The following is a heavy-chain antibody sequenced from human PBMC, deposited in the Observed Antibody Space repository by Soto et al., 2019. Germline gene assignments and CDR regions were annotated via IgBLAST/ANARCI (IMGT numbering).Heavy chain of an antibody. CDR2: INHSGIT. Sequence: PSETLSLTCAVYGGSFSGYYWRWIRQPPGKGLEWIGEINHSGITNYNPSLKSRVTISVDTSKNQFSRKLSSVTAADTAVYYCATGGAVDRNRSYYYYYGMDVWGQGTTVTVSS. CDR1: GGSFSGYY. CDR3: ATGGAVDRNRSYYYYYGMDV. J-gene: IGHJ6*02. D-gene: IGHD5-12*01. V-gene: IGHV4-34*01.